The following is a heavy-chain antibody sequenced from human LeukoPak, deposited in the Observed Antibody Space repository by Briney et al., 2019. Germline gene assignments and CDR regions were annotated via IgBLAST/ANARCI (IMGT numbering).Heavy chain of an antibody. CDR3: ARVWGGGYSGYDSEDY. CDR2: ISGDGGST. Sequence: GGSLRLSCAASGFTFDDYAIHWVRQAPGKGLEWVSLISGDGGSTNYADSVKGRFTISRDNTKNSLYLQMNSLRAEDTAVYYCARVWGGGYSGYDSEDYWGQGTLVTVSS. V-gene: IGHV3-43*02. CDR1: GFTFDDYA. D-gene: IGHD5-12*01. J-gene: IGHJ4*02.